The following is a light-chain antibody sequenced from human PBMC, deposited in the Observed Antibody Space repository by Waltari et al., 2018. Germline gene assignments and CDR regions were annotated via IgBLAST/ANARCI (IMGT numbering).Light chain of an antibody. V-gene: IGKV1-39*01. J-gene: IGKJ5*01. Sequence: DIQMTQSPSSLSASVADRVTITCRASQTINTYLNWYQQKPGNAPKLLIYAASNLHSGVPSRFSGSGSGTAFTLTISSLQPEDFATYYCQQNYSNIIAFGQGTRLDFK. CDR3: QQNYSNIIA. CDR1: QTINTY. CDR2: AAS.